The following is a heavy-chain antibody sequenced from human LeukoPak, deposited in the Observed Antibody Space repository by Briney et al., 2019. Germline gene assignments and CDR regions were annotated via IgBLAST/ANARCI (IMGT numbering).Heavy chain of an antibody. Sequence: GGSLRLSCAASGFTFSEHNMHWVRQAPGKGLEWVSAISGSGGSTYYADSVKARFTISRDNSKNTLYLQMNSLRAEDTAVYYCAKSGSGWYGTSYWGQGTLVTVSS. CDR2: ISGSGGST. V-gene: IGHV3-23*01. CDR3: AKSGSGWYGTSY. D-gene: IGHD6-19*01. CDR1: GFTFSEHN. J-gene: IGHJ4*02.